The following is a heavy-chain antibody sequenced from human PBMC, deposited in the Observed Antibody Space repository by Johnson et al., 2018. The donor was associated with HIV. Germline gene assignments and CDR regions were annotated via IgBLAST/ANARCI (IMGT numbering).Heavy chain of an antibody. V-gene: IGHV3-9*01. CDR3: AKDRGELRWAFDI. J-gene: IGHJ3*02. CDR1: GFAFSSFA. D-gene: IGHD1-26*01. Sequence: VQLVESGGGLVQPGGSLRLSCAASGFAFSSFAVTWVRQAPGKGLEWVSGMSWNSGSIGYADSVQGRFTISRDDAKNSLYLQMNSLRAEDTALYYCAKDRGELRWAFDIWCQGTMVTVSS. CDR2: MSWNSGSI.